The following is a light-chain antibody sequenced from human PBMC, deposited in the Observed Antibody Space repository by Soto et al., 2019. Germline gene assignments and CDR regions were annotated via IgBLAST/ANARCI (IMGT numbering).Light chain of an antibody. CDR2: EVT. CDR1: SSDVGTYKY. Sequence: QSALTQPPSASGSPGQSVTIACTGTSSDVGTYKYVSRYQQHPGKAPKLMIYEVTKRPSGVPDRFSGSKSGNTASLTVSGLQAEDEADYYCSSYAGSNNFVFGTGTKVTVL. J-gene: IGLJ1*01. V-gene: IGLV2-8*01. CDR3: SSYAGSNNFV.